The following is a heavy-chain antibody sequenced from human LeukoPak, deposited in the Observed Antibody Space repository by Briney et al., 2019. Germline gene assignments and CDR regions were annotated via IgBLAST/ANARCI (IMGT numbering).Heavy chain of an antibody. V-gene: IGHV1-18*01. D-gene: IGHD3-10*01. CDR2: ISTNNGNT. CDR3: ARVRGVNARTDY. CDR1: GYTFISYG. J-gene: IGHJ4*02. Sequence: GASVKVSCKASGYTFISYGITWMRQAPGQGLEWMGWISTNNGNTNYVQKLQGRVTMTRDTSISTAYMELSRLRSDDTAVYYCARVRGVNARTDYWGQGTLVTVSS.